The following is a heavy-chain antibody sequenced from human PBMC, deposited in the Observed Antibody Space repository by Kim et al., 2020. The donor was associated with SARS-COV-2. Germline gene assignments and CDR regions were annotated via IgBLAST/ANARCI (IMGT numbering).Heavy chain of an antibody. CDR3: ARTSDFDY. CDR2: GKKK. V-gene: IGHV3-30*03. Sequence: GKKKYDADAVKGRFTISRDTSKNTVYLQINSLRAEDTAVYYCARTSDFDYWGQGTLVTVSS. J-gene: IGHJ4*02.